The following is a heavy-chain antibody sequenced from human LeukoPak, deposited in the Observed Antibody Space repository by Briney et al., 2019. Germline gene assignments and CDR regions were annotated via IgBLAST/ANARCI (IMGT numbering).Heavy chain of an antibody. J-gene: IGHJ5*02. CDR1: GGSISSSSYY. CDR2: IYYSGST. CDR3: ARGARYSSGWYGQTGP. Sequence: SETLSLTRTVSGGSISSSSYYWGWIRQPPGKGLEWIGSIYYSGSTYYNPSLKSRVTISVDTSKNQFSLKLSSVTAADTAVYYCARGARYSSGWYGQTGPWGQGTLVTVSS. D-gene: IGHD6-19*01. V-gene: IGHV4-39*07.